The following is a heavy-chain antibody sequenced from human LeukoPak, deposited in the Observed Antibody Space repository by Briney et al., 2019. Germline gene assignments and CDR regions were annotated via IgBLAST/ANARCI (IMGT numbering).Heavy chain of an antibody. V-gene: IGHV3-15*01. Sequence: PGGSLRLSCAVSGFTVSDAWMSWVRQAPGKGLEWVGRIKSKTDGGTTDYAAPVKGRFTISRDDSKNTLYLQINSLRTEDTGVYFCTTDQGAGGLAEYFQDWGQGTLITVSS. D-gene: IGHD1-26*01. CDR2: IKSKTDGGTT. CDR1: GFTVSDAW. CDR3: TTDQGAGGLAEYFQD. J-gene: IGHJ1*01.